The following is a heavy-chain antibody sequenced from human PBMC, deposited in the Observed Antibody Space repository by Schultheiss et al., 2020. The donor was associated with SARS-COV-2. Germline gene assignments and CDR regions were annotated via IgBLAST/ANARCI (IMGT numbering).Heavy chain of an antibody. D-gene: IGHD1-26*01. CDR1: GFTFSSYG. CDR2: ISYDGSNK. Sequence: GGSLRLSCAASGFTFSSYGIHWVRQAPGKGLEWVAVISYDGSNKYYADSVKGRFTISRDNSKNTLYLQMNSLRAEDTAVYYCASMYSGSYFGDHSPPGEQILHFDYWGQGTLVTVSS. J-gene: IGHJ4*02. V-gene: IGHV3-30*12. CDR3: ASMYSGSYFGDHSPPGEQILHFDY.